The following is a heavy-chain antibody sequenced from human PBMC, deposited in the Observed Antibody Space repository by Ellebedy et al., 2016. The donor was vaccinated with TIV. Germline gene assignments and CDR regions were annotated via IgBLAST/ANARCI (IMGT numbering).Heavy chain of an antibody. CDR1: AFTFSSYG. CDR2: ISYDGSNK. D-gene: IGHD4-17*01. CDR3: ASRTRGDYPYFDF. V-gene: IGHV3-30*03. J-gene: IGHJ4*02. Sequence: GESLKISCAASAFTFSSYGMHWLRQAPGKGLEWVAVISYDGSNKYYADSVKGRFTISRDNSKNTLYLHMNSLRAEDTALYYCASRTRGDYPYFDFWGQGTLVTVSS.